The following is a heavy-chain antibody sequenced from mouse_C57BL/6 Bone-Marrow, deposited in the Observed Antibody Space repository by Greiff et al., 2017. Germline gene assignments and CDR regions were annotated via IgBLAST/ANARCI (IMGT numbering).Heavy chain of an antibody. Sequence: EVQLQQSGAELVKPGASVKLSCTASGFNIKDYYMHWVKQRTEQGLEWIGRIAPEDGETKYAPKFQGKATITADTSSNTAYRQLSSLTSEDTAVYYCAMPTVVATDDWGQGTTLTVAS. CDR2: IAPEDGET. V-gene: IGHV14-2*01. CDR1: GFNIKDYY. J-gene: IGHJ2*01. D-gene: IGHD1-1*01. CDR3: AMPTVVATDD.